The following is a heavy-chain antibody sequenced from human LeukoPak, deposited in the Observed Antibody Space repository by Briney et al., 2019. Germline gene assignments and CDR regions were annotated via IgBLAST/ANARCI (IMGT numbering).Heavy chain of an antibody. Sequence: SETLSLTCAVYGGSISSYYWSWIRQPPGKGLEWIGYIYYSGSTNYNPSLKSRVTISVDTSKNQFSLKLSSVTAADTAVYYCARELYDSSGYYYGAFDYWGQGTLVTVSS. CDR3: ARELYDSSGYYYGAFDY. J-gene: IGHJ4*02. CDR2: IYYSGST. V-gene: IGHV4-59*01. D-gene: IGHD3-22*01. CDR1: GGSISSYY.